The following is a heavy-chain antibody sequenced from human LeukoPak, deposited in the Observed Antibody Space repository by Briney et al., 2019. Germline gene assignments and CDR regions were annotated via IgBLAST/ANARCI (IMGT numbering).Heavy chain of an antibody. CDR1: GYSISSGYY. CDR2: IYHSGST. J-gene: IGHJ6*03. V-gene: IGHV4-38-2*02. CDR3: ARVYDSGSQAYFYYMDV. Sequence: PSETLSLTCTVSGYSISSGYYWGWLRQPPGKGLEWIGSIYHSGSTYYNPSLKSQVTISVDTSKNQFSLKVNSVTAADTAVYYCARVYDSGSQAYFYYMDVWGKGTTVTISS. D-gene: IGHD3-10*01.